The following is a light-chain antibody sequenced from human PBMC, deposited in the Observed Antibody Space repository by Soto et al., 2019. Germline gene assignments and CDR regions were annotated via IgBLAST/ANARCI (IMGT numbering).Light chain of an antibody. CDR3: QQTYTTPGT. V-gene: IGKV1-39*01. Sequence: DVQMTQSPSSLSASVGDSVTITCRSSQTVKTYLNWYQHKPGKAPQLLIYASSRLQTGVASRFSGSGSGTYLLLTISSRQPEDFATYYFQQTYTTPGTFGQGTKVEIK. CDR2: ASS. CDR1: QTVKTY. J-gene: IGKJ1*01.